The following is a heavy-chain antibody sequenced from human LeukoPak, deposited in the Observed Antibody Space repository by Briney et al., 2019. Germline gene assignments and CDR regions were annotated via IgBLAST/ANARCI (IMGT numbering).Heavy chain of an antibody. Sequence: PSETPSLTCTVSGGSGSSTEFYWGWIRQPPGKGLQWVGDIYYTGSTYYNPSLNSRVTMSVDTSQNQISLKMTSVTAADTAVYYCARLSKGRYFDYIFDYWGQGTLVTVSS. CDR3: ARLSKGRYFDYIFDY. J-gene: IGHJ4*02. D-gene: IGHD3-9*01. CDR2: IYYTGST. CDR1: GGSGSSTEFY. V-gene: IGHV4-39*01.